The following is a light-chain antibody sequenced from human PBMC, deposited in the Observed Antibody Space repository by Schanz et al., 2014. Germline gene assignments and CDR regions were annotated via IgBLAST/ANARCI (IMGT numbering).Light chain of an antibody. CDR2: GAS. V-gene: IGKV3-11*01. CDR3: QQRSIWPLT. J-gene: IGKJ4*01. CDR1: QSVSSN. Sequence: EIVMTQSPGTLSVSPGERATLSCRASQSVSSNLVWYQQKPGQAPRLLIYGASNRATGIPDRFSGSGSGTDFTLTISSLEPEDFAVYYCQQRSIWPLTFGGGTKVEIK.